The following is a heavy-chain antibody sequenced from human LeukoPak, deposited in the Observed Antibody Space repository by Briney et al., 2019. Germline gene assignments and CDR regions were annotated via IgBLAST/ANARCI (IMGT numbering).Heavy chain of an antibody. Sequence: SETLSLTCTVSGGFLTSSNSHWGWLRQPPGKGLEWVGTIYYSGSTYYKSSLKSRVTISVDTSKNQFSLKLSSVTAADTAVYYCASWGYGGYDSSGYLDYWGQGTLVTVSS. V-gene: IGHV4-39*07. CDR1: GGFLTSSNSH. CDR3: ASWGYGGYDSSGYLDY. D-gene: IGHD3-22*01. CDR2: IYYSGST. J-gene: IGHJ4*02.